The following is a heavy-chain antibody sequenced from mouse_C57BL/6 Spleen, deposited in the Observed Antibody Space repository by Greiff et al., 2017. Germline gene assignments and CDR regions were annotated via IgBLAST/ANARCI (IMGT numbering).Heavy chain of an antibody. J-gene: IGHJ3*01. CDR1: GYAFSSSW. Sequence: VHLVESGPELVKPGASVKISCKASGYAFSSSWLNWVKQRPGKGLEWIGRIYPGDGDTNYNGKFKGKATLTADKSSSTAYMQLSSLTSEDSAVYFCAKCYYDYDVAWFAYWGQGTLVTVSA. CDR3: AKCYYDYDVAWFAY. V-gene: IGHV1-82*01. D-gene: IGHD2-4*01. CDR2: IYPGDGDT.